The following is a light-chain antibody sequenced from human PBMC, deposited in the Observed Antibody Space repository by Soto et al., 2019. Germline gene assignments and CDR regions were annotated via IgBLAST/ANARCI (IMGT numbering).Light chain of an antibody. CDR3: ATWDDSLNGHWV. Sequence: QSVLTQPPSASGTPGQRVTISCSGSSSNIGNNYVHWYQQLPGTAPKLLIYRNNQRPSGVPDRVSGSKSGTSASLAISGLRSEDEADYYCATWDDSLNGHWVFGGGTKLTVL. V-gene: IGLV1-47*01. J-gene: IGLJ3*02. CDR1: SSNIGNNY. CDR2: RNN.